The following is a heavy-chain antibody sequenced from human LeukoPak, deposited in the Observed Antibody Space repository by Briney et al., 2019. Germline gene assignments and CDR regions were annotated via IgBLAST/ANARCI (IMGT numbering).Heavy chain of an antibody. D-gene: IGHD3-10*01. CDR1: GFTVSANY. CDR3: ATPKPHGSDPSLYYYYMDV. Sequence: GGPLSSSCAASGFTVSANYMSWVRQPPGRGLGWASVMYGGGGTYYADSVKGGFTISRDNSKNTLCLQMNSLRAEDTAVYYCATPKPHGSDPSLYYYYMDVWGNGATVTISS. J-gene: IGHJ6*03. CDR2: MYGGGGT. V-gene: IGHV3-53*01.